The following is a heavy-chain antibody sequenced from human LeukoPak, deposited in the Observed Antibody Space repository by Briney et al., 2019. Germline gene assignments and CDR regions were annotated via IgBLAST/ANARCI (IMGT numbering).Heavy chain of an antibody. CDR2: INHSGST. CDR1: GGSFSGYY. CDR3: ARPLAAAGPVDY. D-gene: IGHD6-13*01. V-gene: IGHV4-34*01. Sequence: SETLSLTCAVYGGSFSGYYWSWIRQPPGKGLEWIGEINHSGSTNYNPSLKSRVTISVDTSKNQFSLKLSSVTAADTAVYYCARPLAAAGPVDYWGQGTLVTVSS. J-gene: IGHJ4*02.